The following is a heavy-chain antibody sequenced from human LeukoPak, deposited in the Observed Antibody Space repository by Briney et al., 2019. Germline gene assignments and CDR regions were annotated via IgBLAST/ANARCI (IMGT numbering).Heavy chain of an antibody. CDR1: GFTFSSYS. V-gene: IGHV3-48*01. D-gene: IGHD3-22*01. J-gene: IGHJ4*02. CDR3: ARDSPYYYDSSGYYGENDY. CDR2: ISSSSSTI. Sequence: GGSLRLSCAASGFTFSSYSMNWVRQAPGKGLEWVSYISSSSSTIYYADSVKGRFTISRDNAKNSLYLQMNSLRAEDTAVYYCARDSPYYYDSSGYYGENDYWGQGTLVTVSS.